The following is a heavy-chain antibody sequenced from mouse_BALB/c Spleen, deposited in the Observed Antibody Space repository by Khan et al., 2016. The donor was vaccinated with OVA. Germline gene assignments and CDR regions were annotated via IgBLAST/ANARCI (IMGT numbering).Heavy chain of an antibody. V-gene: IGHV9-1*02. D-gene: IGHD3-3*01. CDR2: INTYTGEP. J-gene: IGHJ1*01. CDR1: GYTFTNYG. CDR3: ARRASYWYFDV. Sequence: QIQLVQSGPELKKPGETVKISCKASGYTFTNYGMNWVKQAPGKGLKWMGWINTYTGEPTYTDDFKGRSAFSLETSASTAYLQINNLKNEDMATYFCARRASYWYFDVWGAGTTVTVSS.